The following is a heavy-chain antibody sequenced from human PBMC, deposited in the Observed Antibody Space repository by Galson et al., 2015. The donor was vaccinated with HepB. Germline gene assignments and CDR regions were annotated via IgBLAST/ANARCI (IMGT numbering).Heavy chain of an antibody. V-gene: IGHV5-51*01. CDR3: ARHLYSGYDYYDYYYMDV. D-gene: IGHD5-12*01. CDR2: IYPGDSDT. CDR1: GYSFTNYW. J-gene: IGHJ6*03. Sequence: QSGAEVKKPGESLKISCKGSGYSFTNYWIGWVRQMPGKGLEWMGIIYPGDSDTRYRPSFQGQVTISADKSISTAYLQWSSLKASDTAMYYCARHLYSGYDYYDYYYMDVWGKGTTVTVSS.